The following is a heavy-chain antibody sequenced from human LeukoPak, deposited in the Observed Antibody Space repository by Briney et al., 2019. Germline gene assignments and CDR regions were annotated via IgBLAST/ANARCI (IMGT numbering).Heavy chain of an antibody. D-gene: IGHD6-13*01. Sequence: GSLRLSCAASGFTFSSQWMSWVRQAPGKGLEWVANIKQDGSEKHYVDSVKGRFTISRDNAKNSLFLQMNSLRAEDTAVYFCARVKQQLVRLLGRDTTYYYYYYMDVWGKGTTVTVSS. J-gene: IGHJ6*03. CDR2: IKQDGSEK. V-gene: IGHV3-7*01. CDR3: ARVKQQLVRLLGRDTTYYYYYYMDV. CDR1: GFTFSSQW.